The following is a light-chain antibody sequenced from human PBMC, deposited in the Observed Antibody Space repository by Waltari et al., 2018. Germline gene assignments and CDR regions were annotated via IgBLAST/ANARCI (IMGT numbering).Light chain of an antibody. CDR3: SSYTRRNTVI. CDR2: DVS. Sequence: QSPLAQPASVSGSPGQPITISCPGTDSDMGAYNYVSWYQQHPGIAPKLLLYDVSVRPSWFSYRFSGSKSGKTASLTISGLQPEDAADYYCSSYTRRNTVIFGGGTKLTVV. CDR1: DSDMGAYNY. V-gene: IGLV2-14*03. J-gene: IGLJ2*01.